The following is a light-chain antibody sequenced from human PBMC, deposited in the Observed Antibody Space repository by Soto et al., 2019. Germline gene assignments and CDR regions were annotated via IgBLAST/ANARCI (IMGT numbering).Light chain of an antibody. CDR2: DVS. V-gene: IGLV2-8*01. J-gene: IGLJ2*01. Sequence: QSALTQPPSASGSPGQSVTISCTGTSSDVGGYNYVSWYQQHPGKAPKLMIHDVSKRPSGVPDRFSGSKSGNTASLTVSGLQAEDEADYYCSSYAGSNGVVFGGGTKLTVI. CDR3: SSYAGSNGVV. CDR1: SSDVGGYNY.